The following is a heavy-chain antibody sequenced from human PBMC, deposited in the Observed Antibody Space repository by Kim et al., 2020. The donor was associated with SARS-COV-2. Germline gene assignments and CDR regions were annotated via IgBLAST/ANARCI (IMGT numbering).Heavy chain of an antibody. D-gene: IGHD3-10*01. J-gene: IGHJ4*02. Sequence: SETLFLTCAVSGGSISSSNWWSWVRQPPGKGLEWIGEIYHSGSTNYNPSLKSRVTISVDKSKNQFSLKLSSVTAADTAVYYCARGIAYGSGGGDYWGQGTLVTVSS. CDR3: ARGIAYGSGGGDY. V-gene: IGHV4-4*02. CDR2: IYHSGST. CDR1: GGSISSSNW.